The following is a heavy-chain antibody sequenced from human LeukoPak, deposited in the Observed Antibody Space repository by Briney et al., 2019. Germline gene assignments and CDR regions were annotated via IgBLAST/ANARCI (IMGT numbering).Heavy chain of an antibody. CDR1: GGSFSGYY. V-gene: IGHV4-34*01. D-gene: IGHD1-14*01. CDR3: ARGRKAGYDAFDI. J-gene: IGHJ3*02. CDR2: INHSGST. Sequence: SETLSLTCAVYGGSFSGYYWSWIRQPPGKGLEWIGEINHSGSTNYNPSLKSRVTISVDTSKNQFSLKLSSVTAADTAVYYCARGRKAGYDAFDIWGQGTMVTVSS.